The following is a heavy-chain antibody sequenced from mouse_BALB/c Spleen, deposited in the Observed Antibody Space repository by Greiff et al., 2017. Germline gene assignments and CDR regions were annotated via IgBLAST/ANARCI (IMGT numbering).Heavy chain of an antibody. V-gene: IGHV3-2*02. D-gene: IGHD2-2*01. Sequence: EVKLMESGPGLVKPSQSLSLTCTVTGYSITSDYAWNWIRQFPGNKLEWMGYISYSGSTSYNPSLKSRISITRDTSKNQFFLQLNSVTTEDTATYYCARGGYQAFDYWGQGTTLTVSS. J-gene: IGHJ2*01. CDR1: GYSITSDYA. CDR2: ISYSGST. CDR3: ARGGYQAFDY.